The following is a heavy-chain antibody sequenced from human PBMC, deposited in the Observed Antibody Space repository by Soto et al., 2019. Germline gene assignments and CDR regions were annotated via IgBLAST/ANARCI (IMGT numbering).Heavy chain of an antibody. J-gene: IGHJ5*02. D-gene: IGHD3-3*01. CDR1: GGSISSSSYY. CDR3: LREVTIFGVVINNWFDP. Sequence: QLQLQESGPGLVKPSETLSLTCTVSGGSISSSSYYWGWIRQPPGKGLEWIGSIYYSGSTYYNPSLKSRVTISVDTSKNQFSLKLSSVTAADTAVYYCLREVTIFGVVINNWFDPWGQGTLVTVSS. V-gene: IGHV4-39*01. CDR2: IYYSGST.